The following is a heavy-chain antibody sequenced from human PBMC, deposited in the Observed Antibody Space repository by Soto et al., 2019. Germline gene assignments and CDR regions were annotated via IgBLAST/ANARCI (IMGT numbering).Heavy chain of an antibody. CDR2: IYSGGST. D-gene: IGHD1-26*01. J-gene: IGHJ4*02. CDR1: GMNANSEY. CDR3: STAKLLHPCLHDY. V-gene: IGHV3-66*01. Sequence: PWGGLPTSREPFGMNANSEYMSWVPQAPWKGLELVSVIYSGGSTYYADSVKGRFIISRDDSKNTLFLQMNSLRAEDTAVYYCSTAKLLHPCLHDYSAQGTLVTVSS.